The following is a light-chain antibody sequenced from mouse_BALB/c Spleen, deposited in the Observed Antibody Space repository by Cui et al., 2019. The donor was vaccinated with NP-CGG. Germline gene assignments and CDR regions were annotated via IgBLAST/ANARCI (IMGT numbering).Light chain of an antibody. Sequence: QIVLTQSPAIMSASPGEKVTISCSASSSVSYMYWYQQKPGSSPKPWIYRTSNLASGVPARFSGSGSGTSYSLTISIMEAEDAATYCCQQYHYFPYTFGGGTKLEIK. J-gene: IGKJ2*01. CDR2: RTS. V-gene: IGKV4-61*01. CDR1: SSVSY. CDR3: QQYHYFPYT.